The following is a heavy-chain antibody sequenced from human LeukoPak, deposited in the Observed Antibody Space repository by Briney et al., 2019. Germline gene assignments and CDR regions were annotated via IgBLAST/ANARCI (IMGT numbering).Heavy chain of an antibody. CDR2: IYYSGST. CDR3: ARARFGSSNYFDY. J-gene: IGHJ4*02. D-gene: IGHD3-3*01. CDR1: GGSISSYY. V-gene: IGHV4-59*01. Sequence: SETLSLTCTVSGGSISSYYWSWIRQPPGKGLEWIGYIYYSGSTNYNPSLKSRVTISVDTSKNQFSLNLRSVTAADTAVYYCARARFGSSNYFDYWGQGSLVTVSS.